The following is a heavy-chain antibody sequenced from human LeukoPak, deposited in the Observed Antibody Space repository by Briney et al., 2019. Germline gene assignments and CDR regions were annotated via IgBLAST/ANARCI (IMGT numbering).Heavy chain of an antibody. J-gene: IGHJ6*03. CDR2: TYYSGST. Sequence: SETLSLTCTVSGGSISSYYWSWIRQPPGKGLEWIGYTYYSGSTYYNPSLRSRVTISVDTSKNQFSLKLSSVTAADTAVYYCARSSEGRYYYDSSGFSYYYYYMDVWGKGTTVTISS. D-gene: IGHD3-22*01. CDR1: GGSISSYY. CDR3: ARSSEGRYYYDSSGFSYYYYYMDV. V-gene: IGHV4-59*01.